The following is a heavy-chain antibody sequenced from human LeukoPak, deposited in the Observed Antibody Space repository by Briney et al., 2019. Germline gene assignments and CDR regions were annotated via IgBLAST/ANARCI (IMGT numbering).Heavy chain of an antibody. CDR3: ARVGNYGYGIKNYFDY. V-gene: IGHV1-2*02. D-gene: IGHD3-16*01. CDR2: INPNSGGT. J-gene: IGHJ4*02. CDR1: RYTFTGDY. Sequence: GGSVKVSCEASRYTFTGDYMHWVRQAPGQGVEGMGWINPNSGGTNYAQTFQGRVTMTRDTSIRTAYMELSRLRSDDTAVYYCARVGNYGYGIKNYFDYWGQGTLVTVSS.